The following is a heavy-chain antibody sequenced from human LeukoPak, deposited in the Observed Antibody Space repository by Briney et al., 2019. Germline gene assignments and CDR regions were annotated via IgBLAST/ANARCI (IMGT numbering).Heavy chain of an antibody. J-gene: IGHJ3*02. CDR2: IYTSGTT. CDR1: GGSISSYY. CDR3: ARVPHARTFDI. Sequence: SETLSLTCTVSGGSISSYYWSWIRQPAGRGLEWIGRIYTSGTTTYNPSLESRVTMSVDTSKNQFSLKLSSVTAADTAVYYCARVPHARTFDIWGQGTMVTVSS. V-gene: IGHV4-4*07.